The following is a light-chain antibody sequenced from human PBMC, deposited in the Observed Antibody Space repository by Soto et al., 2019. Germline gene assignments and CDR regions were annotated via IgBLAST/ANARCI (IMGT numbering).Light chain of an antibody. CDR1: QSVATN. V-gene: IGKV3-15*01. J-gene: IGKJ1*01. CDR2: GAS. Sequence: EAVLTPSPATLSVSPGERVTLSCRASQSVATNLAWYQQRPGQAPRLLIYGASKRAIGLPARFSGSGSGTELTLTITSLQSEDFAVYYCQQYNNWPQTFGQGTQV. CDR3: QQYNNWPQT.